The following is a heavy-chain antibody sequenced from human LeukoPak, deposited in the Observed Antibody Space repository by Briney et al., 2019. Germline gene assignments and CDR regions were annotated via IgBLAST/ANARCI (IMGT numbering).Heavy chain of an antibody. V-gene: IGHV1-46*03. Sequence: GASVKVSCKASGYTFTSYYMHWVRQAPGQGLEWMGIINPSGGSTSYAQKFQGRVTITADESTSTAYMELSSLGSEDTAVYYCALGNRDILTGLNWFDPWGQGTLVTVSS. D-gene: IGHD3-9*01. CDR1: GYTFTSYY. CDR3: ALGNRDILTGLNWFDP. CDR2: INPSGGST. J-gene: IGHJ5*02.